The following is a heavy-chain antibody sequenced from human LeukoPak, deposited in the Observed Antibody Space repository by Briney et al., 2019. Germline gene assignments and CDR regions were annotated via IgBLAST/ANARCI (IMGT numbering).Heavy chain of an antibody. V-gene: IGHV4-34*01. CDR3: ARLGYCTNGVCIYNWFDP. Sequence: SETLSLTCAVYGGSFSGYYWSWIRQPPGKGLEWIGEINHSGSTNYNPSLKSRVAISVDTSKNQFSLKLSSVTAADTAVYYCARLGYCTNGVCIYNWFDPWGQGTLVTVSS. CDR2: INHSGST. CDR1: GGSFSGYY. J-gene: IGHJ5*02. D-gene: IGHD2-8*01.